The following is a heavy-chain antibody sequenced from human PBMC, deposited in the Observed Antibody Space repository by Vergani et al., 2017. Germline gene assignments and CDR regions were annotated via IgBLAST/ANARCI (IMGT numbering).Heavy chain of an antibody. CDR3: ARVSLNYYDSSGYYEPVFDY. D-gene: IGHD3-22*01. CDR1: GYTFTSYG. J-gene: IGHJ4*02. CDR2: ISAYSGGT. Sequence: QVQLVQSGAEVKKPGASVKVSCKASGYTFTSYGISWVLQAPGQGLEWMGWISAYSGGTNYAQKFQGRVTMTRDTSISTAYMELSRLRSDDTAVYYCARVSLNYYDSSGYYEPVFDYWGQGTLVTVSS. V-gene: IGHV1-18*01.